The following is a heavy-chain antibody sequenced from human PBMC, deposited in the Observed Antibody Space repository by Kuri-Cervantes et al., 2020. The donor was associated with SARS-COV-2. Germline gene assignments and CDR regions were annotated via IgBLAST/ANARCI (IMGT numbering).Heavy chain of an antibody. J-gene: IGHJ5*02. V-gene: IGHV3-43*01. CDR1: GFTFDDYT. CDR2: ISWDGGST. CDR3: AKSYYGGTTGWFDP. Sequence: GESLKISCAASGFTFDDYTMHWVRQAPGKGLEWVSLISWDGGSTYYADSVKGRFTISRDNSKNTLYLQMNSLRAEDTAAYYCAKSYYGGTTGWFDPWGQGTLVTVSS. D-gene: IGHD4-23*01.